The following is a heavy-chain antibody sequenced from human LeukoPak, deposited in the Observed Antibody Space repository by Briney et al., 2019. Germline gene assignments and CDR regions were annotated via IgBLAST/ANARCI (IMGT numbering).Heavy chain of an antibody. CDR1: GGTFSSYA. CDR2: IIPIFGTA. D-gene: IGHD3-3*01. Sequence: SVKVSCKASGGTFSSYAISWVRQAPGQGLEWMGGIIPIFGTANYAQKFQGRVTITADESTSTAYMELSSLRSEDTAVYYCARGQDVLRFLEWLDNWFDPWGQGTLVTVSS. V-gene: IGHV1-69*13. J-gene: IGHJ5*02. CDR3: ARGQDVLRFLEWLDNWFDP.